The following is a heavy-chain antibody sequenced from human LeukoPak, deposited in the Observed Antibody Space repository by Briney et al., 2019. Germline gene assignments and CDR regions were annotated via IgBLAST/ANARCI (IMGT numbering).Heavy chain of an antibody. V-gene: IGHV1-2*02. CDR2: INPNSGGT. Sequence: GASVKVSCKASGYTFTGYYMHWVRQAPGQGLEWMGWINPNSGGTNYAQKFQGRVTMTWDTSISTAYMELSRLRSDDTAVYYCARVRGTVVATVDYWGQGTLVTVSS. CDR1: GYTFTGYY. D-gene: IGHD2-15*01. CDR3: ARVRGTVVATVDY. J-gene: IGHJ4*02.